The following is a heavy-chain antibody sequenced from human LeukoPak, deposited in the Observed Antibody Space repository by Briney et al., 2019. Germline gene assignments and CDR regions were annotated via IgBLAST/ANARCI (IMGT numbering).Heavy chain of an antibody. D-gene: IGHD3-9*01. J-gene: IGHJ4*02. CDR3: ASRYTTSRHFDWDVDY. CDR2: IVPVFGTP. V-gene: IGHV1-69*05. CDR1: GYTFTSYD. Sequence: SVKVSCKASGYTFTSYDINWVRQATGQGLEWMGNIVPVFGTPIYAQKFQGRVTITTDESRTTAYMELSSLRSEDTALYYCASRYTTSRHFDWDVDYWGQGTLLTVSS.